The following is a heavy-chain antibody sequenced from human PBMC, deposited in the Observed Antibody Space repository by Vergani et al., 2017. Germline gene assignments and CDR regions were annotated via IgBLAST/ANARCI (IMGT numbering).Heavy chain of an antibody. V-gene: IGHV4-34*01. Sequence: QVQLQQWGAGLLKPSETLSLTCAVYGGSFSGYYWSWIRQPPGKGLEWIGEINHSGSTNYHPSLKSRVTISVDTSKNQFSLKLSSVTAADTAVYYCARRPYYYDSSGYSKYYYYGMDVWGQGTTVTVSS. CDR1: GGSFSGYY. D-gene: IGHD3-22*01. CDR2: INHSGST. CDR3: ARRPYYYDSSGYSKYYYYGMDV. J-gene: IGHJ6*02.